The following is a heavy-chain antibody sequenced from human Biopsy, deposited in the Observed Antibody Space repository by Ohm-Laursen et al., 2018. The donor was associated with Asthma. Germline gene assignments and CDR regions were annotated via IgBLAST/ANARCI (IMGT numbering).Heavy chain of an antibody. CDR3: ARGDSSNWSHYYFDY. CDR1: GFAVSRDY. D-gene: IGHD3-22*01. V-gene: IGHV3-53*01. Sequence: SLRLSCAASGFAVSRDYMFWVRQAPGKGLEWVSVIYSGGTSHTADSVRGRFTISRDFSKNTLHLQMHSLRVEDTAVYYCARGDSSNWSHYYFDYWGQGPLSPSPQ. CDR2: IYSGGTS. J-gene: IGHJ4*02.